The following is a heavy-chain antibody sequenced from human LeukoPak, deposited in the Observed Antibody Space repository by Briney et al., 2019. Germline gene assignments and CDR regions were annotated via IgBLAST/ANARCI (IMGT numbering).Heavy chain of an antibody. CDR1: GGSFSGYY. CDR3: STYYYDSRGPDY. CDR2: INHSGST. D-gene: IGHD3-22*01. Sequence: PSETLSLTCAVYGGSFSGYYWSWIRQPPGKGLEWIGEINHSGSTNYNPSLKSRVTISVDTSKNQVSLKLSSVTAADTAVYYCSTYYYDSRGPDYWGQGTLVTVSS. J-gene: IGHJ4*02. V-gene: IGHV4-34*01.